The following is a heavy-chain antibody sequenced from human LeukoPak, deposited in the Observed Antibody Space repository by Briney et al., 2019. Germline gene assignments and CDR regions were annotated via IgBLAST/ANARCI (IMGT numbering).Heavy chain of an antibody. D-gene: IGHD3-22*01. CDR3: ARVSYYYDSSGYYYYFDY. J-gene: IGHJ4*02. Sequence: ASVKVSCKASGYTFTSYDINWVRQATGQGLEWMGWMNPNSGNTGYAQKFQGRVTITRNTSISTAYMELSSLRSEDTAVYYCARVSYYYDSSGYYYYFDYWGQGTLVTVSS. V-gene: IGHV1-8*03. CDR2: MNPNSGNT. CDR1: GYTFTSYD.